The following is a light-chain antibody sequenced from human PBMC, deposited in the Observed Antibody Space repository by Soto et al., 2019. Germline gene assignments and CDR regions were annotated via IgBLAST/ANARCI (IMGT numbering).Light chain of an antibody. CDR1: SSDVGGYNY. V-gene: IGLV2-14*01. CDR3: SSYTSSSTVVV. J-gene: IGLJ2*01. CDR2: EVT. Sequence: QSALTQPASVSGSPRQSITISCTGTSSDVGGYNYVSWYQQHPGKAPKLIIYEVTNRPSGVSNRFSGSKSGNTASLTISGLQPEDEADYYCSSYTSSSTVVVFGGGTKLTVL.